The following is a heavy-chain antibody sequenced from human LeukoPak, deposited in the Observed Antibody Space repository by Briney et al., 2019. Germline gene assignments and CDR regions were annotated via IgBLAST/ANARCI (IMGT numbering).Heavy chain of an antibody. CDR3: ARLGGVVGATFHFDY. CDR1: GGSISSYY. V-gene: IGHV4-59*08. D-gene: IGHD1-26*01. J-gene: IGHJ4*02. CDR2: IYYSGST. Sequence: KPSETLSLTCTVSGGSISSYYWSWIRQPPGKGLEWIGYIYYSGSTNYNPSLKSRVTISVDTSKNQFSLKLSSVTAADTAVYYCARLGGVVGATFHFDYWGQGTLVTVSS.